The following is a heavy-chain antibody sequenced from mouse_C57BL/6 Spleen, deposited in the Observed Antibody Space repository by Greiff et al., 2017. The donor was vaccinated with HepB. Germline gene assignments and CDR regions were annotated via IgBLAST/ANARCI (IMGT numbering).Heavy chain of an antibody. CDR2: ISSGGSYT. Sequence: EVQLQESGGDLVKPGGSLKLSCAASGFTFSSYGMSWVRQTPDKRLEWVATISSGGSYTYYPDSVKGRFTISRDNAKNTLYLQMSSLKSEDTAMYYCARRGDYDGYYYAMDYWGQGTSVTVSS. V-gene: IGHV5-6*01. CDR1: GFTFSSYG. J-gene: IGHJ4*01. D-gene: IGHD2-4*01. CDR3: ARRGDYDGYYYAMDY.